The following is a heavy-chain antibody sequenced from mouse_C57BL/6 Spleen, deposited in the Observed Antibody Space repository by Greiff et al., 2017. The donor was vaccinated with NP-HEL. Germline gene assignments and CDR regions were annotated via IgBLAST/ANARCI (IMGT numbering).Heavy chain of an antibody. CDR1: GYTFTDYE. CDR2: IDPETGGT. V-gene: IGHV1-15*01. J-gene: IGHJ4*01. D-gene: IGHD4-1*01. CDR3: TDWDEYYYAMDY. Sequence: QVQLKESGAELVRPGASVTLSCKASGYTFTDYEMHWVKQTPVHGLEWIGAIDPETGGTAYNQKFKGKAILTADKSSSTAYMELRSLTSEDSAVYYCTDWDEYYYAMDYWGQGTSVTVSS.